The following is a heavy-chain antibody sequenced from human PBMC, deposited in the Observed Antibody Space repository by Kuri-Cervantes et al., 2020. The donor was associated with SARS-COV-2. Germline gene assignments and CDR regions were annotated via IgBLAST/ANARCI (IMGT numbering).Heavy chain of an antibody. CDR3: ARDGIDIVVGNDAFDI. J-gene: IGHJ3*02. CDR1: GYTFTSYY. Sequence: ASVKVSCKASGYTFTSYYMHWVRQAPGQGLEWMGIINPSGGSTSYAQKFQGRVTMTTDTSTSTAYMELRSLRSDDTAVYYCARDGIDIVVGNDAFDIWGQGTMVTVSS. D-gene: IGHD2-2*01. CDR2: INPSGGST. V-gene: IGHV1-46*01.